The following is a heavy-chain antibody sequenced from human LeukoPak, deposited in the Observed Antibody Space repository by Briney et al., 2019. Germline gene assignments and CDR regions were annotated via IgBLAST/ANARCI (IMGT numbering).Heavy chain of an antibody. CDR2: IYYSGGT. CDR3: ARDYGGNDDY. Sequence: KPSETLSLTCTVSGGSISSYYWSWIRQPPGKGLEWIGYIYYSGGTNYNPSLKSRVTISVDTSKNQFSLKLSSVTAADTAVYYCARDYGGNDDYWGQGTLVTVSS. D-gene: IGHD4-23*01. J-gene: IGHJ4*02. CDR1: GGSISSYY. V-gene: IGHV4-59*01.